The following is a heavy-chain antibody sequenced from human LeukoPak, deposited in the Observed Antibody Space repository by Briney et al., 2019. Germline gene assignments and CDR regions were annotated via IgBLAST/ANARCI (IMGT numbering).Heavy chain of an antibody. CDR1: GFTFSSYW. CDR2: IKQDGSEK. Sequence: TGGSLRLSCAASGFTFSSYWMSWVRQAPGKGLEWVANIKQDGSEKYYVDSVKGRFTISRDNSKNTLYLQMNSLRAEDTAVYYCAKDRSMVRGVKYYYYYMDVWGKGTTVTVSS. V-gene: IGHV3-7*03. J-gene: IGHJ6*03. CDR3: AKDRSMVRGVKYYYYYMDV. D-gene: IGHD3-10*01.